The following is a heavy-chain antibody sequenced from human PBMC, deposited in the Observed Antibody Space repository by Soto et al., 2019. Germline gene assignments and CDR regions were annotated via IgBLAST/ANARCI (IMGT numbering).Heavy chain of an antibody. CDR1: DGSISSGGYY. CDR3: ARAHPRYTVTTPLPYWYFAL. D-gene: IGHD4-17*01. Sequence: QVQLQESGTGLVKPSQTLSLTCTVSDGSISSGGYYWSWIRQHPGKGLEWIGYIYYSGSTYYNPSRKSRVTISVDTSKNQFSLKLSSVTAADTAVYYCARAHPRYTVTTPLPYWYFALWRRGTLVAVSS. J-gene: IGHJ2*01. V-gene: IGHV4-31*03. CDR2: IYYSGST.